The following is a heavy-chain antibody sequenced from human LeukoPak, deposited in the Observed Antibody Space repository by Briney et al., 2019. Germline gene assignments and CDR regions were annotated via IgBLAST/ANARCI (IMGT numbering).Heavy chain of an antibody. CDR2: IYTSGST. CDR3: ARQSDPYYHYGLDF. J-gene: IGHJ6*02. V-gene: IGHV4-38-2*02. CDR1: GYSISSGYY. Sequence: SETLSLTCTVSGYSISSGYYWGWIRQPPGKGLEWIGYIYTSGSTNYNPSLKSRVIISVETSKNQFSLTLNSVTAADTAVYHCARQSDPYYHYGLDFWGQGTTVIVSS.